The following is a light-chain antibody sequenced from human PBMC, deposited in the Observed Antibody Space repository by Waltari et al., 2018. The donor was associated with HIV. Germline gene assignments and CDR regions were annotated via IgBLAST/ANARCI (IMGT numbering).Light chain of an antibody. CDR2: RNN. CDR3: AAWDDSLSGRV. J-gene: IGLJ3*02. V-gene: IGLV1-47*01. Sequence: QSVLTQPPSASGTPGQRVTISCSGSSSNIGSNYVYWYQQLPGTAPKLLIYRNNKRPSGVPDRFSGSKSGTSASLAIGGRRSEDEADYYCAAWDDSLSGRVFGGGTKLTVL. CDR1: SSNIGSNY.